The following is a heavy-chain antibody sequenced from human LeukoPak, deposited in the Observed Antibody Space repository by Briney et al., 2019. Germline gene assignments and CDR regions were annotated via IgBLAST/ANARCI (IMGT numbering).Heavy chain of an antibody. V-gene: IGHV4-39*07. CDR3: ARSNHFWSAFLDT. Sequence: SETLSLTCTVVGGSISSRDEYWNWIRQPPGKGLEWIGNVDYNGNTYYSPSLKSRAHVSVDTSKNQVSLRLTSVTAADTAVYFCARSNHFWSAFLDTWGQGTLVTVSS. J-gene: IGHJ4*02. D-gene: IGHD3-3*02. CDR2: VDYNGNT. CDR1: GGSISSRDEY.